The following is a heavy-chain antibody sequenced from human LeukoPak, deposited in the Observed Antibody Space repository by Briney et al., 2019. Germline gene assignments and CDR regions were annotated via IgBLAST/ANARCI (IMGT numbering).Heavy chain of an antibody. J-gene: IGHJ4*02. D-gene: IGHD1-26*01. V-gene: IGHV4-4*02. Sequence: PSGTLSLTCAVSGGSISSSNWWSWVRQPPGKGLEWIGEIYHSGNTNYNPSLESRVTISLDKSKNQFSLKLRSVTAADTAVYYCAREEMPGKFDYWGQGTLVTVSS. CDR3: AREEMPGKFDY. CDR2: IYHSGNT. CDR1: GGSISSSNW.